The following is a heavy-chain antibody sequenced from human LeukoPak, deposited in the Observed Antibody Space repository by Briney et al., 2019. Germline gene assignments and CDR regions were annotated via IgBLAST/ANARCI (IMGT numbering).Heavy chain of an antibody. V-gene: IGHV4-34*01. CDR1: GGSFSGYY. Sequence: PSETLSLTCAVYGGSFSGYYWSWIRQPPGKGLEWIGEINHSGSTNYNPSLKSRVTISVDTSKNQFSLKLSSVTAADTAVYYCASNYYDSSGFDYWGQGTLATVSS. J-gene: IGHJ4*02. CDR2: INHSGST. D-gene: IGHD3-22*01. CDR3: ASNYYDSSGFDY.